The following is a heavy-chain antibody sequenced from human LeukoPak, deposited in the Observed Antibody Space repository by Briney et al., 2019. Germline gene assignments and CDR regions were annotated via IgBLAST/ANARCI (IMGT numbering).Heavy chain of an antibody. J-gene: IGHJ4*02. D-gene: IGHD5-18*01. CDR3: ARVHHGYSYGRLDY. V-gene: IGHV3-48*02. Sequence: PGGSLRLSCAASGFAFSDYSMNWVRQAPGKGLEWVLYISSSDNTIHYADSVKGRFTISRDNAKNSLYLEMNSLRDEDTAVYYCARVHHGYSYGRLDYWGQGTLVTVSS. CDR2: ISSSDNTI. CDR1: GFAFSDYS.